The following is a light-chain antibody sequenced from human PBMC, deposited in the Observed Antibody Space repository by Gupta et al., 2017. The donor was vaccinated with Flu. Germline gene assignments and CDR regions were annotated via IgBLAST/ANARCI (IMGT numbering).Light chain of an antibody. CDR3: QAWGTGPV. Sequence: QVVLTQPPSASPSASASVTLPCTLSTSHSNYAVEWHQQQPEKGPRYLMKVTSDGSRTRGDGIPDRFSGSSSGVDRYLTISSLQSEDEGDYYCQAWGTGPVFGGGTRLTVL. J-gene: IGLJ2*01. CDR2: VTSDGSR. CDR1: TSHSNYA. V-gene: IGLV4-69*01.